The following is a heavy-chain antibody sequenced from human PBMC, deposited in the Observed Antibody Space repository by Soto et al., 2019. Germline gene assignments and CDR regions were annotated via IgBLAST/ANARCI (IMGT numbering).Heavy chain of an antibody. CDR3: AKAGGVGATKPALDAFDI. J-gene: IGHJ3*02. CDR1: GFTFSSYA. Sequence: GGSLRLSCAASGFTFSSYAMSWVRQAPGKGLEWVSAISGSGGSTYYADSVKGRFTISRDNSKNTLYQQMNSLRAEDTAVYYCAKAGGVGATKPALDAFDIWGQGTMVTVSS. D-gene: IGHD1-26*01. CDR2: ISGSGGST. V-gene: IGHV3-23*01.